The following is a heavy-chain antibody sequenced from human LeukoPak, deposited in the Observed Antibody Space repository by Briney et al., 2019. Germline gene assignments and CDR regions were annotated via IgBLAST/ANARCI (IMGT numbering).Heavy chain of an antibody. Sequence: ASVTVSCKASGYSFSSYHITWVRQAPGQGLEWMGWISGYNGKTNYAQKLQGRVTMTTDTSTTTAYMELRSLRSDDTAMYYCVRDWYDDYALGYWGQGTLVTVSS. D-gene: IGHD4-17*01. CDR1: GYSFSSYH. V-gene: IGHV1-18*01. CDR3: VRDWYDDYALGY. J-gene: IGHJ4*02. CDR2: ISGYNGKT.